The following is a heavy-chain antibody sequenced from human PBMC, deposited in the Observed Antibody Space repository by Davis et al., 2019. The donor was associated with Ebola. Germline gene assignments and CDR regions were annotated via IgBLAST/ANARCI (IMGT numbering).Heavy chain of an antibody. D-gene: IGHD6-6*01. CDR2: ISYDGSNK. CDR1: GFTFSSYA. Sequence: GESLKISCAASGFTFSSYAMHWVRQAPGKGLEWVAVISYDGSNKYYADSVKGRFTISRDNSKNTLYLQMNGLRAEDTAVYYCARDAGEQLVPLAFDYWGQGTLVTVSS. CDR3: ARDAGEQLVPLAFDY. J-gene: IGHJ4*02. V-gene: IGHV3-30*04.